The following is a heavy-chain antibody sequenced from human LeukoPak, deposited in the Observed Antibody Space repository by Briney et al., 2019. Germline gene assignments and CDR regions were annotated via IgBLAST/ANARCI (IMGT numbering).Heavy chain of an antibody. V-gene: IGHV1-24*01. CDR1: GYTLTELS. CDR2: FDPEDGET. Sequence: GSVKVSCKVSGYTLTELSMHWVRQAPGKGHEWMGGFDPEDGETIYAQKFQGRVTMTEDTSTDTAYMELSSLRSEDTAVYYCATGRSSSWWNFDYWGQGTLVTVSS. J-gene: IGHJ4*02. CDR3: ATGRSSSWWNFDY. D-gene: IGHD6-13*01.